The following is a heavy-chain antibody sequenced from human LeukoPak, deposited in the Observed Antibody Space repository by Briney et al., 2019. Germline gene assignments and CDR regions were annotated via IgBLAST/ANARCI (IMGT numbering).Heavy chain of an antibody. CDR2: INPNSGGT. CDR3: ARLLSGSYTDVYFDY. CDR1: GYTFTGHY. J-gene: IGHJ4*02. D-gene: IGHD1-26*01. Sequence: ASVKVSCKASGYTFTGHYIHWVRQAPGQGLEWMGWINPNSGGTNYAQKFQGRVTMTRDTSISTAYMELSRLRSDDTAVYYCARLLSGSYTDVYFDYWGQGTLVTVSS. V-gene: IGHV1-2*02.